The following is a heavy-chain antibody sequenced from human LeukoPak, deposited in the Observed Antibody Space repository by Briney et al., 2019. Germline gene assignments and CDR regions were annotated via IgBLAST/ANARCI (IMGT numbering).Heavy chain of an antibody. J-gene: IGHJ4*02. V-gene: IGHV3-23*01. CDR1: GFTFSSYA. D-gene: IGHD3-22*01. CDR2: ISGSGGST. CDR3: AKDTIIGYYDSSGYYDY. Sequence: PGGSLRLSCAASGFTFSSYAMSGVRQAPGKGLEWVSAISGSGGSTYYADSVKGRFTISRDNSKNTLYLQMNSLRAEDTAVYYCAKDTIIGYYDSSGYYDYWGEGTLVTVSS.